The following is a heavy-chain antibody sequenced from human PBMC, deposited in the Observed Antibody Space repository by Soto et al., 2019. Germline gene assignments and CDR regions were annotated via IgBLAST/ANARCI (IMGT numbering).Heavy chain of an antibody. CDR1: GGSISSYY. V-gene: IGHV4-59*01. CDR2: IYYSGST. Sequence: SETLSLTCTVSGGSISSYYWSWIRQPPGKGLEWIGYIYYSGSTNYNPSLKSRVSISVDTSKNQFSLKQSSVTAADTAVYYCARTGYGSGPDAFDIWGQGTMVTVSS. D-gene: IGHD6-19*01. CDR3: ARTGYGSGPDAFDI. J-gene: IGHJ3*02.